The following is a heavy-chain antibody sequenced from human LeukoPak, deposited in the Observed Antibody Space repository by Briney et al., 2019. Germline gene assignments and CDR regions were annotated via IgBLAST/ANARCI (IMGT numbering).Heavy chain of an antibody. CDR2: IWYDGSNK. J-gene: IGHJ4*02. CDR1: GFTFSSYG. CDR3: ARGRRWLRTGGGGFDY. Sequence: GGSLRLSCAASGFTFSSYGMHWVRQAPGKGLEWVAVIWYDGSNKYYADSVKGRFTISRDNSKNTLYLQMNSLRAEDTAVYYCARGRRWLRTGGGGFDYWGQGTLVTVSS. D-gene: IGHD5-24*01. V-gene: IGHV3-33*01.